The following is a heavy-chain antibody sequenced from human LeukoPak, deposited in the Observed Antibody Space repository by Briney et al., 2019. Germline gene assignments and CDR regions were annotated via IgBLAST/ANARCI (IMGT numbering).Heavy chain of an antibody. J-gene: IGHJ6*02. D-gene: IGHD3-22*01. CDR2: INHSGST. Sequence: PSETLSLTCAVYGGSFSGYYWSWIRQPPGKGLEWIGEINHSGSTNYNPSLKSRVTISVDTSKNQFSLKLSSVTAADTAVYYCARGPYDSSGYYYALSHYYYYGMDVWGQGTTVTVSS. CDR1: GGSFSGYY. V-gene: IGHV4-34*01. CDR3: ARGPYDSSGYYYALSHYYYYGMDV.